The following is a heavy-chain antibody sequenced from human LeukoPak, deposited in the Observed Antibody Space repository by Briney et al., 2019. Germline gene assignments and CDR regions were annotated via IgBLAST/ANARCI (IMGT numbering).Heavy chain of an antibody. Sequence: TASQTLSLTCAVSGGSISSGGYSWSWIRQPPGKGLEWIGYIYHSGSTYYNPSLKSRVTISVDRSKNQFSLKLSSVTAADTAVYYCARGRVDTAMVQFDPWGQGTLVTVSS. CDR3: ARGRVDTAMVQFDP. CDR2: IYHSGST. D-gene: IGHD5-18*01. J-gene: IGHJ5*02. V-gene: IGHV4-30-2*01. CDR1: GGSISSGGYS.